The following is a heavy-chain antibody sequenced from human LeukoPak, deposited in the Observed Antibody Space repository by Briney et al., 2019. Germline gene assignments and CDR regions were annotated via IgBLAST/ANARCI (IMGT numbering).Heavy chain of an antibody. J-gene: IGHJ4*02. CDR2: INPSSGST. CDR3: ARGNGYYDSSGNIDY. Sequence: ASVKVSCKASGYTFSSYYMFWVRQAPGQGLEWMGIINPSSGSTSYARRFQGRVTMTRDMSTSTVYMELSSLRSEDTAVYYCARGNGYYDSSGNIDYWGQGTLVTVSS. CDR1: GYTFSSYY. D-gene: IGHD3-22*01. V-gene: IGHV1-46*01.